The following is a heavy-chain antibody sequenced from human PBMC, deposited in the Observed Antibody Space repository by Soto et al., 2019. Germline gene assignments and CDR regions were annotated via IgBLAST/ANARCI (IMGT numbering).Heavy chain of an antibody. V-gene: IGHV3-48*03. J-gene: IGHJ3*02. CDR2: VSKSSGDA. CDR1: GFNFNTSE. CDR3: AARKLGSFNKAAFEI. D-gene: IGHD6-13*01. Sequence: PGGSLTLSCAASGFNFNTSEMNWVRQAPGKGMEWISFVSKSSGDAHYADSVNDRFTISRDNAKNTLYLQMHSLRVDDTALYYCAARKLGSFNKAAFEIWGQGTMVTVSS.